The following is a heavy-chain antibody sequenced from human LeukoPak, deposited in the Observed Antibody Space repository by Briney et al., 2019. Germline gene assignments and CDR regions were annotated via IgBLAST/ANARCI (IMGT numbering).Heavy chain of an antibody. CDR3: ARARVAGPFDY. D-gene: IGHD2-15*01. J-gene: IGHJ4*02. CDR1: GGSFNRYA. CDR2: IIPIFGTA. Sequence: SVKVSCKASGGSFNRYAISWVRQAPGQGLEWMGGIIPIFGTANYAQKFQGRVTITAAESTRTAYMELRTLRSEDTAIYYCARARVAGPFDYWGQGTLVTVSS. V-gene: IGHV1-69*13.